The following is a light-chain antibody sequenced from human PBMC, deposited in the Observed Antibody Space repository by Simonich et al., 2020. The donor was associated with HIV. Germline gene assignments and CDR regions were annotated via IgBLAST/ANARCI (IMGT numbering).Light chain of an antibody. CDR1: KSLLPTDGKTY. J-gene: IGKJ1*01. V-gene: IGKV2-29*03. Sequence: IMMTQTPLSLSVTPGQPASISCKSSKSLLPTDGKTYLFWYVKKPGQSPQLLIYEGSKRFSGVPDRFSGSGSGTNFTLKISRVEAEDVGIYYCMQGTLWWTFGQGTKVEIK. CDR3: MQGTLWWT. CDR2: EGS.